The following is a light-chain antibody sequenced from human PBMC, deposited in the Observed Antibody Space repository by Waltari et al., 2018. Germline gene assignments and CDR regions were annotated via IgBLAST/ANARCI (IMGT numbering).Light chain of an antibody. V-gene: IGKV1-5*03. CDR3: QQYDSFWT. J-gene: IGKJ1*01. Sequence: DIKRTQSPSKLSASVGNRVTITCRASESISNWLAWYQQKPGKAPKVLIHKASSLESGVPSRFSGSGSATEFTLTISNLQPDDFATYYCQQYDSFWTFGQGTKVEIK. CDR2: KAS. CDR1: ESISNW.